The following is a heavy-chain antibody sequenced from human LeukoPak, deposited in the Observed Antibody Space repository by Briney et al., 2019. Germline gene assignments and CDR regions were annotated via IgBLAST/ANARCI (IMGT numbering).Heavy chain of an antibody. CDR1: GFTVSDNY. Sequence: GGSLRLSCAASGFTVSDNYMSWVRQAPGKGLEWVSVIYSGGSTYYADSAKGRFTISRDTSKNPLYLQMNSLRAEDTAVYYCARDSSRRDGYNFDYWGQGTLVTVSS. V-gene: IGHV3-66*01. CDR2: IYSGGST. CDR3: ARDSSRRDGYNFDY. J-gene: IGHJ4*02. D-gene: IGHD5-24*01.